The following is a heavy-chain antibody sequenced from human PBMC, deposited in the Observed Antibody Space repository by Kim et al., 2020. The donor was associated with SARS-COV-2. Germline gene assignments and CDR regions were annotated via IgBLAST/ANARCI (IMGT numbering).Heavy chain of an antibody. V-gene: IGHV1-69*13. CDR3: ARSTVDYDILTGYYYYYGMDV. J-gene: IGHJ6*02. D-gene: IGHD3-9*01. Sequence: SVKVSCKASGGTFSSYAISWVRQAPGQGLEWMGGIIPIFGTANYAQKFQGRVTITADESTSTAYMELSSLRSEDTAVYYCARSTVDYDILTGYYYYYGMDVWGQGTTVTVSS. CDR2: IIPIFGTA. CDR1: GGTFSSYA.